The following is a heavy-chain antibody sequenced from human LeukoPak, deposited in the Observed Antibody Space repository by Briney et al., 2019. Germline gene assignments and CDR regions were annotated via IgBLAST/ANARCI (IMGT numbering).Heavy chain of an antibody. CDR2: ISGSGDTT. CDR1: GFTFRKYA. J-gene: IGHJ4*02. Sequence: PGGSLRLSCAASGFTFRKYAMSWVRQAPGKGLEWVSAISGSGDTTYYADSVKGRFAISRDNSKNTLYLQMNSLRAEDTALYYCAKDRTSSGYDHPPFDYWGQGTLVTVSS. CDR3: AKDRTSSGYDHPPFDY. V-gene: IGHV3-23*01. D-gene: IGHD5-12*01.